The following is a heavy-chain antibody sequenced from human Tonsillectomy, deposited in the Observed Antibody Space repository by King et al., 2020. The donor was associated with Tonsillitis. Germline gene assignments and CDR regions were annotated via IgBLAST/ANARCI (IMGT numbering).Heavy chain of an antibody. Sequence: QLQESGPGLVEPSGTLSLTCAVSGGSVSSVNWCSWVRQPPGKGLEWIGEIHHSGSTNYNPSLNSRVTMSVDKSKNQVTLKLSSVTAADTAVYYCATSSGWYRLDNWGQGTLVTVSS. CDR2: IHHSGST. CDR1: GGSVSSVNW. V-gene: IGHV4-4*02. CDR3: ATSSGWYRLDN. D-gene: IGHD6-19*01. J-gene: IGHJ4*02.